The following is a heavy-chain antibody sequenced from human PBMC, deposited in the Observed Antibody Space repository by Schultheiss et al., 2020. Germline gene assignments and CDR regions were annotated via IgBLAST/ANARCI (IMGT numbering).Heavy chain of an antibody. CDR2: IYYSGST. Sequence: SETLSLTCTVSGGSVSSGSYYWSWIRQPPGKGLEWIGYIYYSGSTYYNPSLKSRVTISVDTSKNQFSLKLSSVTPEDTAVYYCARGGSSWYWGAHANWFDPWGQGTLVTVSS. CDR1: GGSVSSGSYY. V-gene: IGHV4-61*01. D-gene: IGHD6-13*01. J-gene: IGHJ5*02. CDR3: ARGGSSWYWGAHANWFDP.